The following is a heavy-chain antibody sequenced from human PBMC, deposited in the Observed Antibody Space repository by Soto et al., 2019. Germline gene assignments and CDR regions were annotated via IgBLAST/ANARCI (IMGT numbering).Heavy chain of an antibody. CDR1: GFTFSSYA. J-gene: IGHJ4*02. CDR2: ISGSGGST. V-gene: IGHV3-23*01. CDR3: ATQYYDILTGYNKYYFDY. D-gene: IGHD3-9*01. Sequence: EVQLLESGGGLVQPGGSLRLSCAASGFTFSSYAMSWVRQAPGKGLEWVSAISGSGGSTYYADSVKGRFTISRDNSKNTLYLQMNSLGAEDTAVYYCATQYYDILTGYNKYYFDYWGQGTLVTVSS.